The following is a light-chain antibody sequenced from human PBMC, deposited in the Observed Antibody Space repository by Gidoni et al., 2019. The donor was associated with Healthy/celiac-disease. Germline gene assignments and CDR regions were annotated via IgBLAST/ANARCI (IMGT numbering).Light chain of an antibody. Sequence: DIQMTQSPSTLSASVGDKVTITCQANQSISSWLAWYQQKPGNAPQLLIYKASSLESGVPSRCSGSGSGTDFTLIISMLQPDDFATYYCQQYNSYSRTFGQGTKVEIK. V-gene: IGKV1-5*03. CDR1: QSISSW. CDR2: KAS. CDR3: QQYNSYSRT. J-gene: IGKJ1*01.